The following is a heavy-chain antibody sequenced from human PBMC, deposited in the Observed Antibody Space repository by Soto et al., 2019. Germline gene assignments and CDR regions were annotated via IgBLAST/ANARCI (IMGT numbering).Heavy chain of an antibody. CDR3: GRVSSWYGGAAPDAY. Sequence: QVQLQESGPGLVKPSQTLSLTCTVSGGSISSGDYYWSWIRQPPGKGLEWIGYIYYSGSTYYNPSLKSRVTISEDPPKNQCSLKLSSVTAADTAVYYWGRVSSWYGGAAPDAYWGQGTLVPVSS. D-gene: IGHD6-13*01. V-gene: IGHV4-30-4*01. J-gene: IGHJ4*02. CDR1: GGSISSGDYY. CDR2: IYYSGST.